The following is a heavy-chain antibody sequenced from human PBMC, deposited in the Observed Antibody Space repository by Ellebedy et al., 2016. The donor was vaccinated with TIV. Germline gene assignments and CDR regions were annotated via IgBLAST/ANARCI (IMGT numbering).Heavy chain of an antibody. CDR2: IYPGDSDT. CDR3: ARRVYLALSGSYHKAFDI. J-gene: IGHJ3*02. Sequence: GGSLRLXXKGSGYSFTSYWIGWVRQMPGKGLEWMGIIYPGDSDTRYSPSFQGQVTISADKSISTAYLQWSSLKASDTAMYYCARRVYLALSGSYHKAFDIWGQGTMVTVSS. CDR1: GYSFTSYW. V-gene: IGHV5-51*01. D-gene: IGHD1-26*01.